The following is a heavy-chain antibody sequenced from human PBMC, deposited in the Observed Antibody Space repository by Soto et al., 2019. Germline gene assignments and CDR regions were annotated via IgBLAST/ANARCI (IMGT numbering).Heavy chain of an antibody. Sequence: QVRLVESGGGVVQPGRSLRLSCAASGFSFRSHGMHWVRQAPGKGLQWVAVISYDGSNSYYADSVKGRFTISRDNSNDALYLQMSSLRPEDTAVYFCAKDNRNCGSRVDYWGQGTLVTVSS. CDR2: ISYDGSNS. D-gene: IGHD2-21*01. CDR1: GFSFRSHG. CDR3: AKDNRNCGSRVDY. V-gene: IGHV3-30*18. J-gene: IGHJ4*02.